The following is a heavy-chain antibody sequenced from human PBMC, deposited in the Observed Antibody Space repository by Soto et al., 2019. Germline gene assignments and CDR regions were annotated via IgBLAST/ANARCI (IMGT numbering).Heavy chain of an antibody. CDR2: ISGSGGST. Sequence: EVQLLESGGGLVQPGGSLRLSCAASGFTFSSYAMSWVRQAPGKGLEWVSAISGSGGSTYYADSVKGRFTISRDNSKNTLYLQMNSLRAEDTAVYYCARFRYSSGWIPGGGDWYFDLWGRGTLVTVSS. J-gene: IGHJ2*01. CDR3: ARFRYSSGWIPGGGDWYFDL. D-gene: IGHD6-19*01. CDR1: GFTFSSYA. V-gene: IGHV3-23*01.